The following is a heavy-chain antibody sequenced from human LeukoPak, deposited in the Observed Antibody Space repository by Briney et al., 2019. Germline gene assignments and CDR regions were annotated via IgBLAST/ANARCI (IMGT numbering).Heavy chain of an antibody. CDR3: SRDFNGRNDF. J-gene: IGHJ4*02. CDR2: INPDGSRT. Sequence: PGRSLRLSCAASGFTFSSSWMHWVRQGPGKGLVWVSRINPDGSRTDYAESVKGRFTISRDNAKNTLSLEMNSLGDEDTAVYYCSRDFNGRNDFWGQGTLVTVSS. D-gene: IGHD1-14*01. CDR1: GFTFSSSW. V-gene: IGHV3-74*01.